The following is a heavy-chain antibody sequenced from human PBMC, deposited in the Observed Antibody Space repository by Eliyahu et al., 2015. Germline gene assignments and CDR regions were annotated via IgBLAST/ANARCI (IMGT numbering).Heavy chain of an antibody. CDR2: ISHTGST. J-gene: IGHJ4*02. V-gene: IGHV4-59*01. Sequence: QVHLQESGPGLVKPSETLSLTCTVSGXSISSSYWSWIRQPPGKGLEWIGYISHTGSTNHHPPLKSRVTMSVDTSKNQFSLNLSSVTAADMGVYYCARGVCSDSGCYSVPFDYWGQGTLITVSS. CDR1: GXSISSSY. CDR3: ARGVCSDSGCYSVPFDY. D-gene: IGHD2-15*01.